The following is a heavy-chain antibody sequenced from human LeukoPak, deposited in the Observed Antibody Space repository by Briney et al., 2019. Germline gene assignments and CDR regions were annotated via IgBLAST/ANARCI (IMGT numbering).Heavy chain of an antibody. Sequence: SETLSLTCTVSGGSISSYYWSWIRQPPGKGLEWIGYIYYSGSTNYNPSLKSRVTISVDTSKNQFSLKLSSVTAADTAVYYCARDLLGGYCSSTSCHNWFDPCGQGTLVTVSS. CDR3: ARDLLGGYCSSTSCHNWFDP. J-gene: IGHJ5*02. CDR1: GGSISSYY. D-gene: IGHD2-2*01. CDR2: IYYSGST. V-gene: IGHV4-59*01.